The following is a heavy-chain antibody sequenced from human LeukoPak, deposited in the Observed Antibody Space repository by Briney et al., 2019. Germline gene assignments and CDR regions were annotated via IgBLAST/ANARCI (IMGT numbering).Heavy chain of an antibody. J-gene: IGHJ6*04. CDR1: GFTFSSYR. D-gene: IGHD3-10*02. CDR3: AELGITMIGGV. V-gene: IGHV3-7*01. Sequence: PGGSLRLSCAASGFTFSSYRMNWVRQAPGKGLEWVANIKHDGSVRDYVDSVKGRFTISRDNAKNSLYLQMNSLRAEDTAVYYCAELGITMIGGVWGKGTTVTISS. CDR2: IKHDGSVR.